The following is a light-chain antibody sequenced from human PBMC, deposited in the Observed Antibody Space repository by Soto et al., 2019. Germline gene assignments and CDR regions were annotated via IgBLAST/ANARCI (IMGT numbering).Light chain of an antibody. J-gene: IGKJ4*01. Sequence: DIQMTQSPSSLSASVGDRVTITCRASQSISSDLNWYQQKPGKAPKLLIYAASSLQSGVPSRFSGSGSGTDFTLTISSLQPEDFATYYCQQSYSTSSLTFGGGTKVEIK. CDR2: AAS. V-gene: IGKV1-39*01. CDR1: QSISSD. CDR3: QQSYSTSSLT.